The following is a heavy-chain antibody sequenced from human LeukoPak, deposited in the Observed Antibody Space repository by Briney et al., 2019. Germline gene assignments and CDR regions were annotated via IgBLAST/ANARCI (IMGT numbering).Heavy chain of an antibody. D-gene: IGHD3-10*01. Sequence: RPSETLSLTCTVSGGSISDYYWNWIRQPPGKGLEWVAYVHYSGTTKYNPSLQSRVTTAVDMFKKEVSLRLDSVTAADTAVYYCAGDMRGSAKVWFDSWGQGVQVIVSS. CDR2: VHYSGTT. J-gene: IGHJ5*01. CDR1: GGSISDYY. V-gene: IGHV4-59*12. CDR3: AGDMRGSAKVWFDS.